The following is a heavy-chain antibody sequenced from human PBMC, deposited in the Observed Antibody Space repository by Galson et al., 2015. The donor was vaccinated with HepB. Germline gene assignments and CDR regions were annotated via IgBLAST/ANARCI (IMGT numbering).Heavy chain of an antibody. D-gene: IGHD1-1*01. J-gene: IGHJ4*02. Sequence: SLRLSCAASGFTFSRYWMSWARQAPGKGLEWVANIKQDGSDKYYVDSVKGRFTISRDNAKKSLYLQMNSLRADDTAVYYCARDGEEDNWNDGLDYWGQGTLVTVSS. CDR2: IKQDGSDK. V-gene: IGHV3-7*01. CDR3: ARDGEEDNWNDGLDY. CDR1: GFTFSRYW.